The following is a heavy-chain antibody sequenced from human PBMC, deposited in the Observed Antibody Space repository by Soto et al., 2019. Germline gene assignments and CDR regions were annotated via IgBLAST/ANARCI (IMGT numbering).Heavy chain of an antibody. V-gene: IGHV3-23*01. CDR3: AGRTVTSSWTLDI. D-gene: IGHD4-17*01. CDR1: GFIFTKNA. Sequence: GGSLRLSCEASGFIFTKNAMSWVRQAPGKGLEWLSGISGTAGRTYYADSVKGRFTISRDTSKNTVYLQMNSLRAEDTAIYYCAGRTVTSSWTLDIWGQGAMVTVSS. CDR2: ISGTAGRT. J-gene: IGHJ3*02.